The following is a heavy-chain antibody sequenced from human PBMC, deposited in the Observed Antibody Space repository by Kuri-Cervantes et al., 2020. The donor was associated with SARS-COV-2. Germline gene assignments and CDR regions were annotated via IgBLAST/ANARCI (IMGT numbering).Heavy chain of an antibody. J-gene: IGHJ6*03. V-gene: IGHV5-51*01. CDR2: IYSGDSDT. Sequence: GGSLRLSCKGSGYSFTSYWIGWVRQMPGKGLEWMGIIYSGDSDTRYSPSFQGQVTISADKSISTAFLQWSSLKASDTAMYYCARRAYGEQVDYYYMDVWGKGTTVTVSS. CDR1: GYSFTSYW. CDR3: ARRAYGEQVDYYYMDV. D-gene: IGHD4-17*01.